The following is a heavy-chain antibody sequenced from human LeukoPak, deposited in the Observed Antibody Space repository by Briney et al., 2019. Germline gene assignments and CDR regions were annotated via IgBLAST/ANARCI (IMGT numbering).Heavy chain of an antibody. CDR2: IYYSGST. CDR3: ARNYFDSSGFYLDAFDI. V-gene: IGHV4-31*03. D-gene: IGHD3-22*01. Sequence: SQTLSLTCTVSGGSISSGGYYGSWIRQHPGKGLELIGYIYYSGSTYYNPSLKSRVTISVDTSKNQFSLKLSSVTAADTAAYYCARNYFDSSGFYLDAFDIWGQGTMVTVSS. J-gene: IGHJ3*02. CDR1: GGSISSGGYY.